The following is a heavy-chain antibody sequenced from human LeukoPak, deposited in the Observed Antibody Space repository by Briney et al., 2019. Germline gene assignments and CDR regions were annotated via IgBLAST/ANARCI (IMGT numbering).Heavy chain of an antibody. CDR1: GFTFSSYA. CDR2: ISGSGGST. D-gene: IGHD6-13*01. CDR3: APAPYSSSWHFDY. V-gene: IGHV3-23*01. Sequence: GGSLRHSCAASGFTFSSYAMSWVRQAPGKGLEWVSAISGSGGSTYYADSVKGRFTISRDNSKNTLYLQMNSLRAEDTAVYYCAPAPYSSSWHFDYWGQGTLVTVSS. J-gene: IGHJ4*02.